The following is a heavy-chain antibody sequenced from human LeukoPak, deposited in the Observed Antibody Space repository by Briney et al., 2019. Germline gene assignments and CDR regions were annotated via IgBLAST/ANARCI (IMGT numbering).Heavy chain of an antibody. CDR2: MDPTGSQK. Sequence: GGSLRLSCADSEFTFNGSWMNWVRQAPGKGLEWVANMDPTGSQKRYVDSVRGRFTISKDNPEASLYLDMHSLRAEDTAIYYCAIWTSGNYWGQGTLVTVSS. J-gene: IGHJ4*02. D-gene: IGHD1-1*01. V-gene: IGHV3-7*01. CDR3: AIWTSGNY. CDR1: EFTFNGSW.